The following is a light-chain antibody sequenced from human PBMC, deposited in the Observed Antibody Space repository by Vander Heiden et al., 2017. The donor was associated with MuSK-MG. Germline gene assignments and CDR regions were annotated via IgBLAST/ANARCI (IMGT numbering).Light chain of an antibody. V-gene: IGKV3-15*01. Sequence: LVMTQSPATLSGSPGERATLTCRASQSVSRNLAWYQQKPGKGPRLLIYGASTRATGIPARFSGSVSGTEFTLTISSLQSEDFAGYYCQQYYGRPRTFGQGTRLEIK. CDR2: GAS. CDR3: QQYYGRPRT. CDR1: QSVSRN. J-gene: IGKJ5*01.